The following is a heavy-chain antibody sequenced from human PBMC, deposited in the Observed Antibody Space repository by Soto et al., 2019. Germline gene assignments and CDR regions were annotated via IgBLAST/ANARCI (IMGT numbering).Heavy chain of an antibody. CDR2: MTSSGDKT. CDR3: ARDCASTSCSVWHY. D-gene: IGHD2-2*01. Sequence: PGGSLRLSCAASGFSLNNFAMTWVRQAPGKGLEWVSGMTSSGDKTYYADSVKGRFIISRDNSKNMLYLQMNSLRVEDTALYHCARDCASTSCSVWHYWGQGTLVTVSS. V-gene: IGHV3-23*01. CDR1: GFSLNNFA. J-gene: IGHJ4*02.